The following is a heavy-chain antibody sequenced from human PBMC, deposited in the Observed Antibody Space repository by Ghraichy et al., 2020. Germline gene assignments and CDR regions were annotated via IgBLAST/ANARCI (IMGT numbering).Heavy chain of an antibody. CDR1: GFTFDDYA. CDR2: ISWNSGSI. Sequence: SLNISCAASGFTFDDYAMHWVRQAPGKGLEWVSGISWNSGSIGYADSVKGRFTISRDNAKNSLYLQMNSLRAEDTALYYCIVGATTGFDYWGQGTLVTVSS. D-gene: IGHD1-26*01. CDR3: IVGATTGFDY. V-gene: IGHV3-9*01. J-gene: IGHJ4*02.